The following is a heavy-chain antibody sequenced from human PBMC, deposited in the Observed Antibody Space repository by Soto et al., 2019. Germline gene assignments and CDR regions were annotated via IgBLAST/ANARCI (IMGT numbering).Heavy chain of an antibody. CDR1: GFTFDDNA. Sequence: GGSLRLSCAVSGFTFDDNAMHWVRQAPGKGLEWVSGINWKSDIGYADSVKGRFTISRDNAENSLYLQMNSLRAEDTALYYCAISQDRGGRTTFIYWGQGTQVTVSS. CDR2: INWKSDI. J-gene: IGHJ4*02. CDR3: AISQDRGGRTTFIY. D-gene: IGHD3-16*01. V-gene: IGHV3-9*01.